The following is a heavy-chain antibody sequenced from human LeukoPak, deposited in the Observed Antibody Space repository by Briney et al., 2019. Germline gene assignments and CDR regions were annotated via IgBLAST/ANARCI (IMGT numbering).Heavy chain of an antibody. CDR2: ISSSGSTI. V-gene: IGHV3-48*03. Sequence: GGPLRLSCAASGFTFSSYEMNWVRQAPGKGLEWVSYISSSGSTIYYADSVKGRFTISRDNAKNSLYLQMNSLRAEDTAVYYCARKSGSSYYFDYWGQGTLVTVSS. CDR1: GFTFSSYE. D-gene: IGHD1-26*01. CDR3: ARKSGSSYYFDY. J-gene: IGHJ4*02.